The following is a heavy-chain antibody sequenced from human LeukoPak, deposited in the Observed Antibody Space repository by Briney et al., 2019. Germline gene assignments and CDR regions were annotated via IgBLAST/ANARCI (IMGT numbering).Heavy chain of an antibody. Sequence: SETLSLTCTVSGGSFTTYYWSWIRQPAGKGLEWIGRIFTSGSTNYNPSLKSRVTISVDTSKNQFSLKLSSVTAADTAVYYCARLYIVPYFGYYYYYMDVWGKGTTVTISS. CDR3: ARLYIVPYFGYYYYYMDV. D-gene: IGHD2-15*01. V-gene: IGHV4-4*07. CDR1: GGSFTTYY. J-gene: IGHJ6*03. CDR2: IFTSGST.